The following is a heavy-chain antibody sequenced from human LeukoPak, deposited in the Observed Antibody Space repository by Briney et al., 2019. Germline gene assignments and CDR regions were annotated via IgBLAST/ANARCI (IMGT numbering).Heavy chain of an antibody. V-gene: IGHV3-30*18. CDR1: GFTFSSYG. J-gene: IGHJ4*02. Sequence: PGRSLRLSCAASGFTFSSYGMHWVRQAPGKGLEWVAVISYDGSNKYYADSVKGRFTISRDNSKNTLYLQMTSLRAEDTAVYYCVNPGPGYFGYDSGNRADYWGQGTLVTVSS. CDR2: ISYDGSNK. CDR3: VNPGPGYFGYDSGNRADY. D-gene: IGHD5-12*01.